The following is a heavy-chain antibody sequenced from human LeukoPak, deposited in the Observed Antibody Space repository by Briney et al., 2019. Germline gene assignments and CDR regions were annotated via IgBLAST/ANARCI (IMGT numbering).Heavy chain of an antibody. V-gene: IGHV7-4-1*02. CDR1: GCTFISYT. CDR3: ARGMCSDGVCYFLADY. J-gene: IGHJ4*02. CDR2: INTNTGNP. D-gene: IGHD2-15*01. Sequence: ASVKVSCKASGCTFISYTMNWVRQAPGQGLEWMGWINTNTGNPTYAQGFTGRSVFSLDTSVSTAYLQISSLKAEDTAVYYCARGMCSDGVCYFLADYWGQGTLVTVSS.